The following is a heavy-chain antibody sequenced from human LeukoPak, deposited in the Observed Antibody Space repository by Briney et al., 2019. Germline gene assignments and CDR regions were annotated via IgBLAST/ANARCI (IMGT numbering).Heavy chain of an antibody. CDR1: GFTFSSYS. CDR2: ISSSSSYI. J-gene: IGHJ4*02. CDR3: ARGREGSYSPFDY. V-gene: IGHV3-21*01. Sequence: GGSLRLSCAASGFTFSSYSMNWVRRAPGKGLEWVSSISSSSSYIYYADSVKGRFTISRDNAKNSLYLQMNSLRAEDTAVYYCARGREGSYSPFDYWGQGTLVTVSS. D-gene: IGHD3-10*01.